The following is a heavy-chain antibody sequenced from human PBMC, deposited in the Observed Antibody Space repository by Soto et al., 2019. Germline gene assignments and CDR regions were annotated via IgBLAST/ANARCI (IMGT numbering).Heavy chain of an antibody. D-gene: IGHD3-22*01. Sequence: GESLKISCAASGFTFSSYAMHWVRQAPGKGLEWVAVISYDGSNKYYADSVKGRFTISRDNSKNTLYLQMNSLRAEDTAVYYCARDSGSSGYYYYYGMDVWGQGTTVTVSS. CDR1: GFTFSSYA. J-gene: IGHJ6*02. CDR3: ARDSGSSGYYYYYGMDV. V-gene: IGHV3-30-3*01. CDR2: ISYDGSNK.